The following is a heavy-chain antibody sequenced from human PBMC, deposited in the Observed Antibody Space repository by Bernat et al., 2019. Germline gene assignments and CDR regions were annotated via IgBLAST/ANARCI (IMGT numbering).Heavy chain of an antibody. CDR1: GGTFSSYA. CDR3: AREWGAVAGGGGGSGYFDY. J-gene: IGHJ4*02. CDR2: IIPIFGTA. V-gene: IGHV1-69*01. Sequence: VQLVESGAEVKKPGSSVKVSCKASGGTFSSYAISWVRQAPGQGLEWMGGIIPIFGTANCAQKFQGRVTISADEATNAADMERGSLRSGDTAVYYCAREWGAVAGGGGGSGYFDYWGQGTLVTVSS. D-gene: IGHD6-19*01.